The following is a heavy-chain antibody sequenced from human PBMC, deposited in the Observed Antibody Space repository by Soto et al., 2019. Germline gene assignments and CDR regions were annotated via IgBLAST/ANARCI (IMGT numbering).Heavy chain of an antibody. J-gene: IGHJ3*02. CDR2: IYFNGSA. Sequence: SETLSLTCTVSGDSVNTKSYYWTWIRQSPGERPEWIGYIYFNGSAEYNPSLKSRVTISLDRSNNHFSLKLSSVTAADTAVYYCARVPIYYDSSGYYHYGTFDIWGQGTMVTVSS. D-gene: IGHD3-22*01. CDR1: GDSVNTKSYY. V-gene: IGHV4-61*03. CDR3: ARVPIYYDSSGYYHYGTFDI.